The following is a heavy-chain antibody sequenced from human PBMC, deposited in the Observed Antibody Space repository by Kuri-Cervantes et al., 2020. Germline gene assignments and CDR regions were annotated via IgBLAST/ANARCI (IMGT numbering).Heavy chain of an antibody. CDR1: GGSISSSSYY. CDR3: AGLGYCSGGSCEGYFDY. CDR2: IYYSGST. V-gene: IGHV4-39*01. J-gene: IGHJ4*02. Sequence: GSLRLSCTVSGGSISSSSYYWGWIRQPPGKGLEWIGSIYYSGSTYYNPSLKSRVTISVDTSKNQFSLKLSSVTAADTAVYYCAGLGYCSGGSCEGYFDYWGQGTLVTVSS. D-gene: IGHD2-15*01.